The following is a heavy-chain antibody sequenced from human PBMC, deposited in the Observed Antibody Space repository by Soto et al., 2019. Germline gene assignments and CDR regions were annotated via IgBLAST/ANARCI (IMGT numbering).Heavy chain of an antibody. CDR3: ARHLPGSASGQDY. V-gene: IGHV4-34*01. Sequence: SETLSLTCAVYGGSFSGYYWSWIRQPPGKGLEWIGEINHSGSTNYNPSLTSRVTISVDTSKNHFSLKLRSVTAADTAVYYCARHLPGSASGQDYWGQGTLVTVSS. CDR1: GGSFSGYY. J-gene: IGHJ4*02. D-gene: IGHD2-8*02. CDR2: INHSGST.